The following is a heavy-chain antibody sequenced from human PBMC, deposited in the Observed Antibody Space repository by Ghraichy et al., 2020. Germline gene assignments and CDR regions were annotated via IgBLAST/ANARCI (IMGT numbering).Heavy chain of an antibody. Sequence: GGSLRLSCAASGFTFSSYGMHWVRQAPGKGLEWVAFIRYDGSNKYYADSVKGRFTISRDNSKNTLYLQMNSLRAEDTAVYYCAKLVLAYGDYAYFDYWGQGTLVTVSS. V-gene: IGHV3-30*02. CDR2: IRYDGSNK. CDR3: AKLVLAYGDYAYFDY. J-gene: IGHJ4*02. D-gene: IGHD4-17*01. CDR1: GFTFSSYG.